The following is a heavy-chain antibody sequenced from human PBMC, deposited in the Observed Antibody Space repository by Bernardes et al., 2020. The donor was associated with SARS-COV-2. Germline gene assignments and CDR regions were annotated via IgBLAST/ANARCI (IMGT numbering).Heavy chain of an antibody. V-gene: IGHV3-30*18. CDR2: VSYDGSNK. CDR3: AKEYSSSWFYFHY. J-gene: IGHJ4*02. CDR1: GFTFSSYG. Sequence: GSLRLSCEASGFTFSSYGMHWVRQAPGKGLEWLSLVSYDGSNKYYADSVQGRFTVSRDNSKNTLYLQMDSLRAEDTAVYYCAKEYSSSWFYFHYWGQGTLVTVSS. D-gene: IGHD6-13*01.